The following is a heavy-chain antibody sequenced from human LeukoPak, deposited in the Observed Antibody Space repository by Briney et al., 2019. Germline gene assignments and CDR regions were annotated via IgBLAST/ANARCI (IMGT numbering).Heavy chain of an antibody. D-gene: IGHD6-13*01. CDR1: GFTFENYG. Sequence: GGSLRLSCAASGFTFENYGMSWVRQVPGQGLEWVSGINWNGGSTAYVESVKGRFTISRDNAKNSLYLQMRSLRAEDTALYYCAREQQPGAYWGQGTLVTVSS. V-gene: IGHV3-20*04. CDR3: AREQQPGAY. J-gene: IGHJ4*02. CDR2: INWNGGST.